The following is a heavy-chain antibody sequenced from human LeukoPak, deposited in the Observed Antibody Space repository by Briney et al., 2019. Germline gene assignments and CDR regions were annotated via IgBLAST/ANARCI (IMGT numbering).Heavy chain of an antibody. D-gene: IGHD3-16*01. CDR3: ARFTPQGYGWGGYNRFDP. J-gene: IGHJ5*02. V-gene: IGHV4-59*01. CDR1: GGSISSYY. CDR2: IYYSGST. Sequence: SETLSLTCTVSGGSISSYYWDWIRQPPGKGLEWIGYIYYSGSTNYNPSLKSRVTISVDTSKNQFSLNLTSVTAADTAVYYCARFTPQGYGWGGYNRFDPWGQGTLVTVSS.